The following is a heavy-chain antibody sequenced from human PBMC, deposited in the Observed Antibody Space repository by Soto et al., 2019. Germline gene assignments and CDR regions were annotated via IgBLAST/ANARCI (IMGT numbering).Heavy chain of an antibody. J-gene: IGHJ4*01. V-gene: IGHV2-5*02. CDR2: IYWDNAK. D-gene: IGHD3-10*01. CDR1: GFSLNTRGVG. Sequence: QITLKESGPTLVKPTQTLTLTCAFSGFSLNTRGVGVGWIRQPPGKALQWLALIYWDNAKRYSPALKSRLTITKETPKNNVVLMMTDMDPVDTATYYCAHTNYYASGNIYWGNGTLVTVSS. CDR3: AHTNYYASGNIY.